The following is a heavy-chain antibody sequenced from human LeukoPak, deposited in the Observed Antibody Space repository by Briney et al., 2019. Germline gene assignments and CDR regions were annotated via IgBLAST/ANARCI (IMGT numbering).Heavy chain of an antibody. CDR2: ISTSSSYI. D-gene: IGHD3-10*01. CDR3: ARDPPSQIRRAFDI. CDR1: GFTFSSYS. V-gene: IGHV3-21*01. J-gene: IGHJ3*02. Sequence: GGSLRLSCAASGFTFSSYSMNWVRQAPGKGLEWVSSISTSSSYIHYADSVKGRFTISRDNAKKSLYLQMNSLRADDTAVYYCARDPPSQIRRAFDIWGQGAMVTVSS.